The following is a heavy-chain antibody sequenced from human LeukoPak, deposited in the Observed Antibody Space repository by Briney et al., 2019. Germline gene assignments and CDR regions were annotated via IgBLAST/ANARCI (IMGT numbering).Heavy chain of an antibody. Sequence: SETLSLTCTVSGGSISSYYWSWIRQPPGKGLEWIGYIYYSGSTNYNPSLKSRVTISVDTSKNQFSLKLSSVTAADTAVYYCARVGEMAYTQRSEAIDYWGLGTLVTVSS. CDR3: ARVGEMAYTQRSEAIDY. CDR1: GGSISSYY. V-gene: IGHV4-59*01. J-gene: IGHJ4*02. CDR2: IYYSGST. D-gene: IGHD5-24*01.